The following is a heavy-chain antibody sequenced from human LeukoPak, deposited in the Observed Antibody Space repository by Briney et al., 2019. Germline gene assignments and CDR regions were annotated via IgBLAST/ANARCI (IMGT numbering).Heavy chain of an antibody. Sequence: SETLSLTCTVSGGSISSYYWSWIRQPPGKGLEWIGYIYRSGSTNYNPSLKSRVTLSLDTSKNQFSLKLSSVTAADTAVYYCARDMVEGYGLDVWGQGTTVTVSS. CDR1: GGSISSYY. V-gene: IGHV4-59*01. D-gene: IGHD4/OR15-4a*01. CDR3: ARDMVEGYGLDV. CDR2: IYRSGST. J-gene: IGHJ6*02.